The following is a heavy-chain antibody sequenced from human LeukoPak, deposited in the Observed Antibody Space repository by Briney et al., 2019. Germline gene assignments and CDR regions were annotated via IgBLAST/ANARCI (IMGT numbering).Heavy chain of an antibody. D-gene: IGHD5-12*01. V-gene: IGHV1-8*03. Sequence: ASVKVSCKASGYTFTSYDINWVRQATGQGLEWMGWMNPNSGNTGYAQKFQGRVTITRNTSISTAYMELSSLRSEDTAVYYCARGRVATIWGYNYGIPPLGYWGQGTLVTVSS. J-gene: IGHJ4*02. CDR2: MNPNSGNT. CDR3: ARGRVATIWGYNYGIPPLGY. CDR1: GYTFTSYD.